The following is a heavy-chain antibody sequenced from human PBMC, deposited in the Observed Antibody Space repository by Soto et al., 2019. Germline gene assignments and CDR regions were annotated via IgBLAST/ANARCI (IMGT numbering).Heavy chain of an antibody. CDR2: ITNRGENT. Sequence: GGSLRLSCAASGFTFSSYAMSWVRQAPGKGLEWVSGITNRGENTYYADSVKGRFSISRDNSKDTLYLQINSLRAEDTAVYYCAKDYYDRSGYPFFDHWGQGTLVTVSS. CDR1: GFTFSSYA. CDR3: AKDYYDRSGYPFFDH. J-gene: IGHJ4*02. D-gene: IGHD3-22*01. V-gene: IGHV3-23*01.